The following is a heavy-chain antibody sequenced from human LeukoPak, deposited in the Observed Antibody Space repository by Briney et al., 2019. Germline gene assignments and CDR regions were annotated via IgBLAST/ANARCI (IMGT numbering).Heavy chain of an antibody. CDR3: ARGDTAMVTGYFDY. J-gene: IGHJ4*02. Sequence: ASVKVSCKXSGYTFTSYGISWVRQAPGQGLEWMGRISAYNGNTNYAQKLQGRVTMTTDTSTSTAYMELRSLRSDDTAVYYCARGDTAMVTGYFDYWGQGTLVTVSS. V-gene: IGHV1-18*01. CDR2: ISAYNGNT. CDR1: GYTFTSYG. D-gene: IGHD5-18*01.